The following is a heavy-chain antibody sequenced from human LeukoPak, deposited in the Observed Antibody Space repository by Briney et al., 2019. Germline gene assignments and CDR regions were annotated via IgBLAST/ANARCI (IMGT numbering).Heavy chain of an antibody. D-gene: IGHD3-10*01. CDR1: GGSISSYY. Sequence: SETLSLTSTVSGGSISSYYWSWIRQPPGKGLEWIGYIYYSGSTNYNPSLKSRVTISVDTSKNQFSLKLSSVTAADTAVYYCARHEEGGIYGPFDYWGQGTLVTVSS. J-gene: IGHJ4*02. CDR3: ARHEEGGIYGPFDY. CDR2: IYYSGST. V-gene: IGHV4-59*08.